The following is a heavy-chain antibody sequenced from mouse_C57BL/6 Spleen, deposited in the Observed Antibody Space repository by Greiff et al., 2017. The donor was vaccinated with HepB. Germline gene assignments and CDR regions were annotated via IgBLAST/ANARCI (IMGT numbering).Heavy chain of an antibody. CDR2: INPGSGGT. Sequence: QVQLKQSGAELVRPGTSVKVSCKASGYAFTNYLIEWVKQRPGQGLEWIGVINPGSGGTNYNEKFKGKATLTADKSSSTAYMQLSSLTSEDSAVYFCARADYNFAYWGQGTLVTVSA. V-gene: IGHV1-54*01. J-gene: IGHJ3*01. CDR3: ARADYNFAY. D-gene: IGHD2-12*01. CDR1: GYAFTNYL.